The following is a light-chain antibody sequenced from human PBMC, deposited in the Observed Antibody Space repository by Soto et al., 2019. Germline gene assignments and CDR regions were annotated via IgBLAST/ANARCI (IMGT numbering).Light chain of an antibody. J-gene: IGKJ1*01. CDR2: DAS. Sequence: EIVMTQSPATMSVSPGERATLSCRASQSVSTKLAWYQQRPGRAPRLLIHDASTRATGIPARFSGSGSGTEFTLTISSLQSEDFAVYYCQQYNTWPPAWTFGQGTKVDI. CDR3: QQYNTWPPAWT. V-gene: IGKV3-15*01. CDR1: QSVSTK.